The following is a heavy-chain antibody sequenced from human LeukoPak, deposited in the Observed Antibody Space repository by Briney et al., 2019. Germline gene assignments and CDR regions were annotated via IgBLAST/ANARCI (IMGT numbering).Heavy chain of an antibody. CDR2: INPNSGGT. CDR1: GYTFTGYY. D-gene: IGHD2-2*01. Sequence: ASVKVSCKASGYTFTGYYMHWVRQAPGQGLEWMGWINPNSGGTNYAQKFQGRVTMTRGTSISTAYMELSRLRSDDTAVYYCASWDIVVVPANKRFDYWGQGTLVTVSS. CDR3: ASWDIVVVPANKRFDY. J-gene: IGHJ4*02. V-gene: IGHV1-2*02.